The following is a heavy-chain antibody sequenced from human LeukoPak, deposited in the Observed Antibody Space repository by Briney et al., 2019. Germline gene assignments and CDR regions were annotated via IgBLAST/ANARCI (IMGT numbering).Heavy chain of an antibody. CDR1: GFTFSSYG. J-gene: IGHJ4*02. V-gene: IGHV3-30*18. CDR2: ISYDGSNK. Sequence: GGSLRLSCAASGFTFSSYGMHWVRQAPGKGLEWVAVISYDGSNKYYADSVKGRFTISRDNSKNTLYLQMNSLRAEDTAVYYCAKDRRIGSSGFYFDYWGQGTLVTVSS. CDR3: AKDRRIGSSGFYFDY. D-gene: IGHD3-22*01.